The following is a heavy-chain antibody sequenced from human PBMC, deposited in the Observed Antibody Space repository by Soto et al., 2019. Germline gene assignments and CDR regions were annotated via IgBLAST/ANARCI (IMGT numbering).Heavy chain of an antibody. CDR2: MNPNSGNT. CDR3: ARVERYYYYYYMDV. J-gene: IGHJ6*03. D-gene: IGHD1-1*01. CDR1: GYTCTSYD. V-gene: IGHV1-8*01. Sequence: ASVKVSCKASGYTCTSYDINWVRQATGQGLEWMGWMNPNSGNTGYAQKFQGRVTMTRNTSISTAYMELSSLRSEDTAVYYCARVERYYYYYYMDVWGKGTTVTVSS.